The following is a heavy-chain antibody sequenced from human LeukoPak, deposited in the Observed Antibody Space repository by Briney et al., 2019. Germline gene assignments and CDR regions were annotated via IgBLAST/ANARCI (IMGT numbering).Heavy chain of an antibody. D-gene: IGHD3-10*01. CDR3: TTLSKWRFEETYVIDY. Sequence: EGSLRLSCAASGFTFSSYWMSWVRQAPGKGLEWVANIKQDGSEKYYVDSVKGRFTISRDNAKNSLYLQMNSLRAEDTAVYYCTTLSKWRFEETYVIDYWGRGTLVTVSS. CDR2: IKQDGSEK. V-gene: IGHV3-7*01. J-gene: IGHJ4*02. CDR1: GFTFSSYW.